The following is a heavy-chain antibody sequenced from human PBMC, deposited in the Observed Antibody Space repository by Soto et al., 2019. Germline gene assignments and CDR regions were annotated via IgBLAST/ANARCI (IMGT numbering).Heavy chain of an antibody. D-gene: IGHD6-6*01. J-gene: IGHJ6*02. CDR3: ARVPIAAPGHYGMDV. Sequence: SETLSLTCTVCGGSISSYYWSWIRQPAGKGLEWIGRIYTSGSTNYNPSLKSRVTMSVDTSKNQFSLKLSSVTAADTAVYYCARVPIAAPGHYGMDVWGQGTTVTVSS. CDR1: GGSISSYY. CDR2: IYTSGST. V-gene: IGHV4-4*07.